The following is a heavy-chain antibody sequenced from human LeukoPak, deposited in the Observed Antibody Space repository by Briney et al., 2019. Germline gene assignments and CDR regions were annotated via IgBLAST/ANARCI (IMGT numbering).Heavy chain of an antibody. D-gene: IGHD3-3*01. V-gene: IGHV4-39*01. CDR2: IYYSGST. CDR3: ARHSYGITIFGVAAPGLYAFDI. CDR1: GGSISSSSYY. J-gene: IGHJ3*02. Sequence: PSETLSLTCTVSGGSISSSSYYWGWIRQPPGKGLEWIGSIYYSGSTYYNPSLKSRVTISVDTSKNQFSLKLSSVTAADTAVYYCARHSYGITIFGVAAPGLYAFDIWGQGTMVTVSS.